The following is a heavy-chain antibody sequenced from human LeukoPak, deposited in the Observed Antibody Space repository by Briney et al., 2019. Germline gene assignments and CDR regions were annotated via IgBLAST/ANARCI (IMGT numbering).Heavy chain of an antibody. V-gene: IGHV3-23*01. D-gene: IGHD2-2*01. CDR1: GFTFSNYA. Sequence: GGSLRLSCAASGFTFSNYAMSWVRQAPGKGLEWVSVISGSGGSTYYADSVKGRFTISRDNSKNTLYLQMNRLRADDTAVYYCARDMTDCSSSNCYRWFDPWGQGTLVTVSS. CDR2: ISGSGGST. J-gene: IGHJ5*02. CDR3: ARDMTDCSSSNCYRWFDP.